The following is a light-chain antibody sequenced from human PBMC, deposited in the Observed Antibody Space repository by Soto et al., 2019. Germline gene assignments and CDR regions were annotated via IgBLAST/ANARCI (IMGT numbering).Light chain of an antibody. CDR2: DAS. CDR3: QQRSNWPYT. CDR1: QSVSSY. Sequence: EIVLTQSPATLSLSPGERATLSCSASQSVSSYLSWYQHKPGQAPRLLIDDASNRATGIPAKFSGSGSGTDFTLTISSLEPEDLAVYYCQQRSNWPYTFGQGTKLEIK. J-gene: IGKJ2*01. V-gene: IGKV3-11*01.